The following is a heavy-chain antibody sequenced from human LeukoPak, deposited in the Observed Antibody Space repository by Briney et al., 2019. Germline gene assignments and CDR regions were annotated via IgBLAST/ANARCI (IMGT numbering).Heavy chain of an antibody. CDR3: ARLLYYDFWSGYSTQSYMDV. V-gene: IGHV5-51*03. D-gene: IGHD3-3*01. CDR1: GYSFTSYW. CDR2: IYPGDSDT. Sequence: GESPKISCKGSGYSFTSYWIGWVRQMPGKGLEWMGIIYPGDSDTRYSPSFQGQVTISADKSISTAYLQWSSLTASDTAMYYCARLLYYDFWSGYSTQSYMDVWGKGTTVTVSS. J-gene: IGHJ6*03.